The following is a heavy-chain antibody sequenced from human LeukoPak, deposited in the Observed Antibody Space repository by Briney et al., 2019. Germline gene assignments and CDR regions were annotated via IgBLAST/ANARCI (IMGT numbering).Heavy chain of an antibody. D-gene: IGHD6-13*01. Sequence: GGSLRLSCAASGFTFSSYAMHWVRQAPGKGLEWVSAISGSGGSTYYADSVKGRFTISRDNSKNTLYLQMNSLRAEDTAVYYCAKDRRRGSSSWYPKSYFDYWGQGTLVTVSS. CDR2: ISGSGGST. J-gene: IGHJ4*02. V-gene: IGHV3-23*01. CDR1: GFTFSSYA. CDR3: AKDRRRGSSSWYPKSYFDY.